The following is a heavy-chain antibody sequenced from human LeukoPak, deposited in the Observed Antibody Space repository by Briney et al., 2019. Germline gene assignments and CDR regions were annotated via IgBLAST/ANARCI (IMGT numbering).Heavy chain of an antibody. D-gene: IGHD4-17*01. CDR3: ARDEGPGGTVTYY. CDR1: GYTFTGYG. Sequence: ASVKVSCKASGYTFTGYGISWVRQAPGQGLEWMGWNSPLDGKTKYAQKLQGRVTMTTDTSTSTAYMELRSLRSDDTAVYYCARDEGPGGTVTYYWGQGTLVTVSS. V-gene: IGHV1-18*01. J-gene: IGHJ4*02. CDR2: NSPLDGKT.